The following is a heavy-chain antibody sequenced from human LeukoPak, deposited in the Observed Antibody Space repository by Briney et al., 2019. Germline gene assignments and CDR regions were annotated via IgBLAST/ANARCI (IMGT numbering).Heavy chain of an antibody. V-gene: IGHV1-24*01. D-gene: IGHD5-24*01. Sequence: ASVKVSCKVSGYTLTELSMHWVRQAPGKGLEWMGGFDPEDGETIYAQKFQGRVTMTEDTSTDTAYMELSSLRSEDTAVYYCARASVEMATIRLRRSAFDIWGQGTMVTVSS. J-gene: IGHJ3*02. CDR2: FDPEDGET. CDR3: ARASVEMATIRLRRSAFDI. CDR1: GYTLTELS.